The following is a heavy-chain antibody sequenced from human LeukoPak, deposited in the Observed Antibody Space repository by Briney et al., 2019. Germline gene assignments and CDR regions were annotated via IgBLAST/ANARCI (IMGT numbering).Heavy chain of an antibody. CDR1: GFTFSNYW. V-gene: IGHV3-7*02. CDR2: IKQDGIDK. D-gene: IGHD2-21*01. CDR3: ASFAGY. J-gene: IGHJ4*02. Sequence: GGSLRLSCAASGFTFSNYWMSWVRQAPGKGLEWVANIKQDGIDKYYVDSVMGRFTISRDNAKNSLYLQMNSLRAEDTAVYYCASFAGYWGQGTLVTVSS.